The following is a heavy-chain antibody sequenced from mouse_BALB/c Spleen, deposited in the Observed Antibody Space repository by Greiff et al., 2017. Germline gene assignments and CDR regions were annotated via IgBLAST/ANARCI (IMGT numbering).Heavy chain of an antibody. CDR2: INPYNGDT. CDR1: GYSFTGYF. D-gene: IGHD2-3*01. CDR3: ARRYDGYWYFDV. J-gene: IGHJ1*01. Sequence: LVESGPELVKPGASVKISCKASGYSFTGYFMNWVMQSHGKSLEWIGRINPYNGDTFYNQKFKGKATLTVDKSSSTAHMELRSLASEDSAVYYCARRYDGYWYFDVWGAGTTVTVSS. V-gene: IGHV1-20*02.